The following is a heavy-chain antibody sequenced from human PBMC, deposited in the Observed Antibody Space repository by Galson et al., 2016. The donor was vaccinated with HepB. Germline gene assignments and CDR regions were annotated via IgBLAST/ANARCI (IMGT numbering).Heavy chain of an antibody. J-gene: IGHJ6*01. CDR1: GYSFTTYW. D-gene: IGHD5-12*01. Sequence: PGESLRISCKASGYSFTTYWIGWVRQMPGKGLEWMGIIYAGDSETRYSPSFQGQVTISADKSISTAYLQWSSLKASDTAMYYCVRPLYSGYLPYGMDVWGQGTTVTVSS. V-gene: IGHV5-51*01. CDR2: IYAGDSET. CDR3: VRPLYSGYLPYGMDV.